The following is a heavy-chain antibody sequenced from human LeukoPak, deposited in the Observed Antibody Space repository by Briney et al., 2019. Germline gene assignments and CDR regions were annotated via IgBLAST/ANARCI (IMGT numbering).Heavy chain of an antibody. CDR2: MNPKSGNT. V-gene: IGHV1-8*01. CDR3: ARGVDSQGTAMVLFDS. D-gene: IGHD5-18*01. Sequence: ASVKVSCKASGYTFTNHDINWVRQASGQGLEWMGWMNPKSGNTGYLQKFQGRVTMTRDTSMSTAFMELSRLTSEDTAGYYCARGVDSQGTAMVLFDSWGQGSLVIVSA. CDR1: GYTFTNHD. J-gene: IGHJ4*02.